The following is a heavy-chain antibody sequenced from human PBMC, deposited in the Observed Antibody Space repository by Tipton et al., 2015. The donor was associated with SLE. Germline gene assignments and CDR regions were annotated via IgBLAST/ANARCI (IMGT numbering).Heavy chain of an antibody. Sequence: GSLRLSCAASGFTFDDYAMHWVRQAPGKGLEWVSLISWDGGSTYYADSVKGRFTISRDNSKNSLYLQMNSLRAEDTALYYCARQAYYYDSSGYYEEYYFDYWGQGTLVTVSS. V-gene: IGHV3-43D*04. CDR3: ARQAYYYDSSGYYEEYYFDY. CDR1: GFTFDDYA. J-gene: IGHJ4*02. D-gene: IGHD3-22*01. CDR2: ISWDGGST.